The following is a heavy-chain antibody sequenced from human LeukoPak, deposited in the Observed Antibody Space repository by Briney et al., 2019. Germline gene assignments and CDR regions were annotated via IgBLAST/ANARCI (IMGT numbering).Heavy chain of an antibody. CDR3: ARGITMVRGVDYYYYMDV. Sequence: ASVKVSCKASGYTFTSYGISWVRQAPGQGLEWMGWISAYNGDTNYAQKLQGRVTMTTDTSTSTAYVELRSLRSDDTAVYYCARGITMVRGVDYYYYMDVWGKGTTVTISS. CDR2: ISAYNGDT. J-gene: IGHJ6*03. V-gene: IGHV1-18*01. D-gene: IGHD3-10*01. CDR1: GYTFTSYG.